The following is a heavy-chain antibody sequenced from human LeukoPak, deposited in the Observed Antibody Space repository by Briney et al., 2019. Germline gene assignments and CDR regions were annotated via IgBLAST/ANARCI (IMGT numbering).Heavy chain of an antibody. CDR1: GGAISSGDYY. Sequence: SETLSLTCPVSGGAISSGDYYWSWIRQPPGKGLEWIGYSYYSGNTYYNPSLKSRVTTSMDTSKNQFSLKLNSMTAADTAVYYCATAPYEYIWGTYRTNWFDPWGQGTLVTVSS. V-gene: IGHV4-30-4*01. CDR2: SYYSGNT. CDR3: ATAPYEYIWGTYRTNWFDP. J-gene: IGHJ5*01. D-gene: IGHD3-16*02.